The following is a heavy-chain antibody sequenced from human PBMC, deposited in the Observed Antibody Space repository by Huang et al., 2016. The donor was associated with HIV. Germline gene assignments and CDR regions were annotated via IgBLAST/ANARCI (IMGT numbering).Heavy chain of an antibody. CDR2: ISYDGSDQ. CDR3: AKDREDSAYQLDY. CDR1: GFTFSNYG. Sequence: QVQLVESGGGVVQPGRSLRLSCAASGFTFSNYGVHWVRQAPGKGLEGVAAISYDGSDQYYSDSVKGRFTISRDDSQNTLYLQMSSLRAEDTAVYFCAKDREDSAYQLDYWGQGTRVTVSS. D-gene: IGHD5-12*01. J-gene: IGHJ4*02. V-gene: IGHV3-30*18.